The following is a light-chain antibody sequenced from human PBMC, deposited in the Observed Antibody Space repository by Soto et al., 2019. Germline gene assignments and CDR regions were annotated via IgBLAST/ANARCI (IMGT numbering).Light chain of an antibody. J-gene: IGKJ5*01. CDR3: QQYGSSPLIS. CDR2: GAS. V-gene: IGKV3-20*01. Sequence: EIVLTQSPATLSLSPGERATLSCRASQSVSSSYLAWYQQKPGQAPRLLIYGASKRATGIPDRFSGSGSGRDFTLTISGLEPEDFAVYYCQQYGSSPLISFGQGTRLAIK. CDR1: QSVSSSY.